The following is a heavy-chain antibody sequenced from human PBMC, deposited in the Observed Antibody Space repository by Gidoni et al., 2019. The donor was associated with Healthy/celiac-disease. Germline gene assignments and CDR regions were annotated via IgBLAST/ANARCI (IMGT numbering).Heavy chain of an antibody. CDR2: IKSKTDGGTT. D-gene: IGHD3-16*01. V-gene: IGHV3-15*01. CDR1: GFTFSNAW. J-gene: IGHJ4*02. CDR3: TTDEVGEINPNIFFDY. Sequence: YGAASGFTFSNAWMSWVRQAPGKGLEWVGRIKSKTDGGTTDYAAPVKGRFTISRDDSKNTLYLQMNSLKTEDTAVYYCTTDEVGEINPNIFFDYWGQGNLVTVSS.